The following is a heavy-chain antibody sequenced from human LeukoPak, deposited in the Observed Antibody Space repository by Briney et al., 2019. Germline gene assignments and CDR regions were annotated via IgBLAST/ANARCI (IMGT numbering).Heavy chain of an antibody. CDR1: GFTFNKYG. CDR2: ISGSGSNT. Sequence: TGGSLRLSCAASGFTFNKYGMSWVRQAAGKGLEWVSGISGSGSNTYYAESVKDRFIISRDNAENSLYLQMNSLRAEDTAVYYCARRSVAGSLDYWGQGTLVTVSS. J-gene: IGHJ4*02. CDR3: ARRSVAGSLDY. D-gene: IGHD6-19*01. V-gene: IGHV3-23*01.